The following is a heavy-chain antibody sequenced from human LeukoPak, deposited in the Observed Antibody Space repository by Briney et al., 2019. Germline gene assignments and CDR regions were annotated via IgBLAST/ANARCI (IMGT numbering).Heavy chain of an antibody. Sequence: SETLSLTCAVYGGSFSGYYWSWIRQPPGKGLEWIGEINHSGSTNYNPSLKSRVTISVDTSKNQFSLKLSSVTAADTAVYYCARGSAIVYYGMDVWGQGTTVTVSS. CDR1: GGSFSGYY. CDR3: ARGSAIVYYGMDV. CDR2: INHSGST. D-gene: IGHD1-26*01. J-gene: IGHJ6*02. V-gene: IGHV4-34*01.